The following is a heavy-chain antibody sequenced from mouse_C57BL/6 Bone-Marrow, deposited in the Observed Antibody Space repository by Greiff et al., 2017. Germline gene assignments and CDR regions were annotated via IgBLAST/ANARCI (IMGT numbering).Heavy chain of an antibody. V-gene: IGHV14-4*01. D-gene: IGHD2-4*01. CDR1: GFNIKDDY. Sequence: VQLQQSGAELVRPGASVKLSCTASGFNIKDDYMHWVKQRPEQGLEWIGWIDPGNGDTEYASKFQGKATITADTSSNTAYLQLSSLTSEDTAVYYCTPIYDDVMDYWGQGTAVTVSS. CDR2: IDPGNGDT. J-gene: IGHJ4*01. CDR3: TPIYDDVMDY.